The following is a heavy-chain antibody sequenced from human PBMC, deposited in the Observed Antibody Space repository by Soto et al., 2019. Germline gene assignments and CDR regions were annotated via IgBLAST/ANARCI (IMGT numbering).Heavy chain of an antibody. J-gene: IGHJ4*02. D-gene: IGHD2-2*01. CDR2: IIPIFGTA. Sequence: ASVKVSCKASGGTFSSYAISWVRQAPGQGLEWMGGIIPIFGTANYAQKFQGRVTITADESTSTAYMELSSLRSEDTAVYYCARAGRFTRYELDYWGQGTLVTVSS. CDR1: GGTFSSYA. CDR3: ARAGRFTRYELDY. V-gene: IGHV1-69*13.